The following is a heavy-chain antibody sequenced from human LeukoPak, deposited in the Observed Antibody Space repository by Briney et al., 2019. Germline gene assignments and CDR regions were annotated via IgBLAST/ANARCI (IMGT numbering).Heavy chain of an antibody. Sequence: PSETLSLTCSVSGASISTSSYYWGWLRQPPGKGLEWIGTIYYSGTTYYSPSLESRVTVSVDTSKNQFSLKLSSVTAADMALYYCARHNGVGYSYAAPFDYWGQGTLVTVSS. CDR2: IYYSGTT. D-gene: IGHD5-18*01. CDR3: ARHNGVGYSYAAPFDY. V-gene: IGHV4-39*01. J-gene: IGHJ4*02. CDR1: GASISTSSYY.